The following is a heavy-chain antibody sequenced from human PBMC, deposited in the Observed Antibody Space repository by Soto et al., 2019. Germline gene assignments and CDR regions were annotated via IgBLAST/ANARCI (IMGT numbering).Heavy chain of an antibody. Sequence: QVQLQESGPGLVKPSETLSLTCTVSGGSVSSGSYYWSWIRQPPGKGLQWNGYIYYSGSTNYNPSLKSRVTLSVDPSKKQCALKLGSVTAADTAVYLCAGEGGTVLWFGELRGVLDYWGQGTLVTVSS. V-gene: IGHV4-61*01. J-gene: IGHJ4*02. CDR3: AGEGGTVLWFGELRGVLDY. CDR1: GGSVSSGSYY. D-gene: IGHD3-10*01. CDR2: IYYSGST.